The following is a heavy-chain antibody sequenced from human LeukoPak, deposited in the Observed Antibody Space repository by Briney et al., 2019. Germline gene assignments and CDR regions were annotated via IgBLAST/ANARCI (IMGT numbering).Heavy chain of an antibody. CDR2: IWFDGSNR. D-gene: IGHD2-15*01. Sequence: GGSLRLSCEASGFTFRNYGMHWVRQAPGKGLDWVGVIWFDGSNRYYADSVKGRFTISRDNSKNTLYLQVNSVRVEDTAVYYCARDTSGYYDYWGQGTLVTVSS. CDR3: ARDTSGYYDY. V-gene: IGHV3-33*01. J-gene: IGHJ4*02. CDR1: GFTFRNYG.